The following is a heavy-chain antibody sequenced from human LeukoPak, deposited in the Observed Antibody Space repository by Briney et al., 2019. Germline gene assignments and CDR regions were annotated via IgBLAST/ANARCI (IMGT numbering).Heavy chain of an antibody. CDR2: INPTGGST. J-gene: IGHJ4*02. V-gene: IGHV1-46*01. CDR3: ARTAARRFDY. CDR1: GYTFPSYF. D-gene: IGHD6-6*01. Sequence: GASVKVSCKASGYTFPSYFMHWVRQAPGQGLEWMGIINPTGGSTTYAQKFQGRVTMTRDTSTSTVYMELSSLRSDDTAAYYCARTAARRFDYWAREPWSPSPQ.